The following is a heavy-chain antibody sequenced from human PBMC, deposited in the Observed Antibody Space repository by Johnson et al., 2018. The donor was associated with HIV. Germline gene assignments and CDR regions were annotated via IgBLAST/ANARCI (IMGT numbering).Heavy chain of an antibody. CDR3: ARGFSKDDAFDI. J-gene: IGHJ3*02. Sequence: QVQLVESGGGLVRPGGSLRLSCAASGFTFRSFDIHWVRQAPGKGPEWVALVRFDGTKEYYADSVKGRFTISRDNSKNTLYLQMNSLRAEDTALYYCARGFSKDDAFDIWGQGTMVTVSS. V-gene: IGHV3-30*02. CDR1: GFTFRSFD. CDR2: VRFDGTKE.